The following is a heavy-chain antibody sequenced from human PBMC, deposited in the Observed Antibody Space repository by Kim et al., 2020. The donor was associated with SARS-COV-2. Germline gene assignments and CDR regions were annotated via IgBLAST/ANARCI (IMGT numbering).Heavy chain of an antibody. D-gene: IGHD6-19*01. CDR1: GFTFSSYS. V-gene: IGHV3-21*01. CDR3: ARHASRLVAGTGAFDI. J-gene: IGHJ3*02. CDR2: ISSSSSYI. Sequence: GGSLRLSCAASGFTFSSYSMNWVRQAPGKGLEWVSSISSSSSYIYYADSVKGRFTISRDNAKNSLYLQMNSLRAEDTAVYYCARHASRLVAGTGAFDIWGQGTMVTVSS.